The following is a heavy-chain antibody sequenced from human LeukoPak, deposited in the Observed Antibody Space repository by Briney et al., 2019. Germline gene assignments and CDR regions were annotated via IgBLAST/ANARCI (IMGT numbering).Heavy chain of an antibody. CDR2: IASDGSHT. CDR1: GFTFSNYF. V-gene: IGHV3-30*04. CDR3: GRERQDTVIHSGAFDI. Sequence: PGGSLRLSCAASGFTFSNYFMHWVRQAPGKGLEWVADIASDGSHTFYVESVKGRFTISRDNSENTLYLQMNSLRAEDTAVYFCGRERQDTVIHSGAFDIWGQGTMVTVSS. J-gene: IGHJ3*02. D-gene: IGHD2-21*02.